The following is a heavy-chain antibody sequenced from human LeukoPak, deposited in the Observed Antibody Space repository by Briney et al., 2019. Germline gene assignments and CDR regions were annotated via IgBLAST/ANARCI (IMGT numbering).Heavy chain of an antibody. V-gene: IGHV1-69*05. D-gene: IGHD2-8*01. CDR1: GYTFTSYD. J-gene: IGHJ4*02. CDR3: ARGTKPTPNYFDY. Sequence: ASVKVSCKASGYTFTSYDISWVRQAPGQGLEWMGGIIPIFGTANYAQKFQGRVTITTDESTSTAYMELSSLRSEDTAVYYCARGTKPTPNYFDYWGQGTLVTVSS. CDR2: IIPIFGTA.